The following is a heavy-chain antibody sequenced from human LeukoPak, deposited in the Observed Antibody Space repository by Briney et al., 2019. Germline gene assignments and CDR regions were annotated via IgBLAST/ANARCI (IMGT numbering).Heavy chain of an antibody. CDR1: GYSFSTYL. J-gene: IGHJ6*03. Sequence: GESLKISCKGSGYSFSTYLIGWVRQMPGKGLERMWFIYPGDSDTRYSPSFQGQVTISADKYISSAYLQWSSLKAPDTAMYYCAKVVELATLTGDSYTYSYHMDVWGKGTAVTVSS. CDR2: IYPGDSDT. D-gene: IGHD5-24*01. CDR3: AKVVELATLTGDSYTYSYHMDV. V-gene: IGHV5-51*01.